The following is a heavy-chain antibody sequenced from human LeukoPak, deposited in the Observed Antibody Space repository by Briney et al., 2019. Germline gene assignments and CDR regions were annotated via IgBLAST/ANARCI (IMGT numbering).Heavy chain of an antibody. CDR2: ISSSSYYI. V-gene: IGHV3-21*04. J-gene: IGHJ4*02. CDR1: GFTFSTYS. Sequence: GGSLRLSCAASGFTFSTYSMNWVRQAPGKGLEWVSSISSSSYYIYYADSVKGRFTISRDNSKNSLYLQMNSLRTEDTALYYCAKDFKGDGDYLYDSSGASGRGYWGQGTLVTVSS. CDR3: AKDFKGDGDYLYDSSGASGRGY. D-gene: IGHD3-22*01.